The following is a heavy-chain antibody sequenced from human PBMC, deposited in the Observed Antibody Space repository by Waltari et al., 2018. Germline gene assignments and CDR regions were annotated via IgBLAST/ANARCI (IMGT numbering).Heavy chain of an antibody. D-gene: IGHD3-10*01. CDR3: ARAKGSDYYGSGRGSLNYYYYGMDV. CDR1: GGTFSSYA. J-gene: IGHJ6*02. Sequence: QVQLVQSGAEVKKPGSSVKVSCKASGGTFSSYAISWVRQAPGQGLEWMGGIIPIFGTANYAQKFQGRGTITADESTSTAYMELSSLRSEDTAVYYCARAKGSDYYGSGRGSLNYYYYGMDVWGQGTTVTVSS. CDR2: IIPIFGTA. V-gene: IGHV1-69*01.